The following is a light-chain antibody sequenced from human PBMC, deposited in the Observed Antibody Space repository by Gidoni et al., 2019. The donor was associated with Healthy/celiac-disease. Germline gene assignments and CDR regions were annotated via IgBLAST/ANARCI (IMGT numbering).Light chain of an antibody. CDR2: DAS. J-gene: IGKJ4*01. CDR1: QSISSW. CDR3: QQYNSSSLT. Sequence: DIQMTQSPSTLSASVGDRVTITCRASQSISSWLAWYQQKPGKAPKLLIYDASSLESGVPSRFSCIGSGTEFTLTISSLQPDDFATYYCQQYNSSSLTFXGXTKVEIK. V-gene: IGKV1-5*01.